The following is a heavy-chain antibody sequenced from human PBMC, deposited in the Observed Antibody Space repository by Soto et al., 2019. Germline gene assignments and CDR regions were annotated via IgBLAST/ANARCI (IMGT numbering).Heavy chain of an antibody. CDR3: VQPHSSVKWPLFVS. Sequence: QVKLVESGGGVVQPGRSLRLSCVASGFAFKSYGMHWVRQAPGKGPEWVAVIKSDGFSTDYVDSVKGRFAIFRDNARNTLVLKSHNLRIQGTRVFYLVQPHSSVKWPLFVSWGHGTRVTVSS. D-gene: IGHD5-12*01. CDR1: GFAFKSYG. J-gene: IGHJ5*01. CDR2: IKSDGFST. V-gene: IGHV3-30*03.